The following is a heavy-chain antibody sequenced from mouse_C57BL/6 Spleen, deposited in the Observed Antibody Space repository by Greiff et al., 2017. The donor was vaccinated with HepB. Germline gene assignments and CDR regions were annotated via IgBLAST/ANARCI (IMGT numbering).Heavy chain of an antibody. Sequence: EVKVVESGEGLVKPGGSLKLSCAASGFTFSSYAMSWVRQTPEKRLEWVAYISSGGDYIYYADTVKGRFTISRDNARNTLYLQMSSLKSEDTAMYYCTRGLRQYFDVWGTGTTVTVSS. V-gene: IGHV5-9-1*02. CDR2: ISSGGDYI. J-gene: IGHJ1*03. D-gene: IGHD1-2*01. CDR3: TRGLRQYFDV. CDR1: GFTFSSYA.